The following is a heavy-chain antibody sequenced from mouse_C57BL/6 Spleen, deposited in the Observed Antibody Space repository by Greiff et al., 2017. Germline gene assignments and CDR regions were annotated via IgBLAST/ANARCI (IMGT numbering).Heavy chain of an antibody. CDR1: GFSFNTYA. CDR2: IRSKSNNYAT. D-gene: IGHD1-1*01. J-gene: IGHJ4*01. CDR3: VRHVLPYAMDY. V-gene: IGHV10-1*01. Sequence: EVQGVESGGGLVQPKGSLKLSCAASGFSFNTYAMNWVRQAPGQGLEWVARIRSKSNNYATYYADSVKDRFTISRDDSESMLYLQMNNLKTEDTAMYYCVRHVLPYAMDYWGQGTSVTVSS.